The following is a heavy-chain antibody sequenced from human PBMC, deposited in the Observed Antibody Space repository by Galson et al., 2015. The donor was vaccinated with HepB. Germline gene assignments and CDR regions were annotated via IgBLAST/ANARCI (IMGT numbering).Heavy chain of an antibody. CDR2: ITSSSNYI. V-gene: IGHV3-21*01. CDR3: ARDAPHLMVRGLIDY. CDR1: GFTFYNYS. D-gene: IGHD3-10*01. Sequence: SLRLSCAASGFTFYNYSMNWVRQAPGKGLEWVSSITSSSNYIYYADSVKGRFTISRDNAKNSLYLLMSSLRAEDTAVYYCARDAPHLMVRGLIDYWGQGTLVTVSS. J-gene: IGHJ4*02.